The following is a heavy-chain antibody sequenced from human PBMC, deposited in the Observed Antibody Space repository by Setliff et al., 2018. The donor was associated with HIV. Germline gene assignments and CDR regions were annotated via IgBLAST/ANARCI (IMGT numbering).Heavy chain of an antibody. D-gene: IGHD3-3*01. CDR2: IYHTGST. J-gene: IGHJ4*02. V-gene: IGHV4-34*01. CDR1: GGSFSDYY. Sequence: KASETLSLTCAGYGGSFSDYYWTWIRQPPGNGLEWIGSIYHTGSTYYKPSLKSRVTISVDTSKNQFSLRLRSVAAGDTAVYYCARSIVPVASGYYYFEYWGQGTLVTVSS. CDR3: ARSIVPVASGYYYFEY.